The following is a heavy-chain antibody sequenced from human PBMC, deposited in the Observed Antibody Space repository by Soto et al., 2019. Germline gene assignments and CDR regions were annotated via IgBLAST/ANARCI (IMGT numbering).Heavy chain of an antibody. CDR1: GYTFIGYY. CDR3: ARASGRDYYYGIGV. CDR2: INPSTGRA. Sequence: QVQLVQSGAEVKKPGASVNISCKASGYTFIGYYMNWVRQAPGQGLEWMGWINPSTGRAHSAQKFQGGVTMTSDRASNTAYVELRGLKSADSAVYYCARASGRDYYYGIGVWGQGTTVIVSS. D-gene: IGHD1-1*01. V-gene: IGHV1-2*02. J-gene: IGHJ6*02.